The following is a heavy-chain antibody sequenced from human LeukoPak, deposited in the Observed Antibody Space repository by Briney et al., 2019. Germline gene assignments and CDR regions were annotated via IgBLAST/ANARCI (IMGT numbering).Heavy chain of an antibody. CDR3: AKADSGSYLGYFDY. J-gene: IGHJ4*02. V-gene: IGHV3-23*01. CDR2: ISGSAGST. CDR1: EFTFSNYA. Sequence: HPGGSLRLSCAASEFTFSNYAMSWVRQAPGKGLEWVSAISGSAGSTYYADSVKGRFTISRDNSKNTLYLQMNSLRAEDMAVYYCAKADSGSYLGYFDYWGQGTLVTVSS. D-gene: IGHD1-26*01.